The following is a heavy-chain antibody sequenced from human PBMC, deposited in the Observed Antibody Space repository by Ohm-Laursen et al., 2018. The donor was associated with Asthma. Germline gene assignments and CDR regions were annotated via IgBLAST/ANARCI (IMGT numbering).Heavy chain of an antibody. CDR3: ASYYDFWSGYYSLDY. V-gene: IGHV3-23*01. Sequence: GSLRLSCAASGFSFHRYALSWVRQAPGKGLAWVATISGGGDNTYYADSVKGRFTISRDNAKNSLYLQMNSLRAEDTAVYYCASYYDFWSGYYSLDYWGQGTLVTVSS. J-gene: IGHJ4*02. D-gene: IGHD3-3*01. CDR1: GFSFHRYA. CDR2: ISGGGDNT.